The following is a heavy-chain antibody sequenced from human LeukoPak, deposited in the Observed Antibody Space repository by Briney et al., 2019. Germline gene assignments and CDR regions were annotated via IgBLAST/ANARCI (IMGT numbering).Heavy chain of an antibody. V-gene: IGHV4-34*01. Sequence: SETLSLTCAVYGGSFSGYYWSWIRQPPGKGLEWIGEINHSGSTNYNPSLKSRVTISVDTSKNQFSLKLSSVTAADTAVYYCARGALKARIAVAIDYWGQGTLVTVSS. CDR2: INHSGST. CDR3: ARGALKARIAVAIDY. CDR1: GGSFSGYY. J-gene: IGHJ4*02. D-gene: IGHD6-19*01.